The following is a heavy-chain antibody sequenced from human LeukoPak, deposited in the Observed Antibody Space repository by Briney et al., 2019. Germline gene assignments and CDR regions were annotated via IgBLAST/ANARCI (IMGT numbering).Heavy chain of an antibody. J-gene: IGHJ4*02. V-gene: IGHV4-59*08. D-gene: IGHD3-3*01. CDR1: GGSISSYY. Sequence: SETLSLTCTVSGGSISSYYWSWIRQPPGNGLEWIGYIYYSGSTNYNPSLKSRVTISVDTSKNQFSLKLSSVTAADTAVYYCAASITIFGGHYFDYWGQGTLVPVSS. CDR3: AASITIFGGHYFDY. CDR2: IYYSGST.